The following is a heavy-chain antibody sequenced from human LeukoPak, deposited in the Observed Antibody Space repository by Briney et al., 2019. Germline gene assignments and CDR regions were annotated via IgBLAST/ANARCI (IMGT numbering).Heavy chain of an antibody. J-gene: IGHJ4*02. CDR2: TSSDARVI. Sequence: GGTLSLSCAASGFTFSNYCWNWVRQPPGKGLEWVAYTSSDARVIRYADSVKGRFTVSRDNFKSTLYLQMNGLRADDTAVYYCAKDGSWSYTDWGQGTLVTVSS. D-gene: IGHD3-10*01. CDR3: AKDGSWSYTD. CDR1: GFTFSNYC. V-gene: IGHV3-30*02.